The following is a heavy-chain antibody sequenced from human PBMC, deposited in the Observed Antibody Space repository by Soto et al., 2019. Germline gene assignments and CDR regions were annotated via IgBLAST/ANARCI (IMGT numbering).Heavy chain of an antibody. D-gene: IGHD2-15*01. CDR3: ARDGGYCSGASCYRFDP. J-gene: IGHJ5*02. CDR1: GGSVSSGDYY. CDR2: IYHTGST. Sequence: PSETLSLTCTVSGGSVSSGDYYWSWIRQPPGKGLEWIGYIYHTGSTYYNPCLKSRVTISIDTSKNLFSLRLNSVTAADTAVYYCARDGGYCSGASCYRFDPWGQGTLVTVSS. V-gene: IGHV4-30-4*01.